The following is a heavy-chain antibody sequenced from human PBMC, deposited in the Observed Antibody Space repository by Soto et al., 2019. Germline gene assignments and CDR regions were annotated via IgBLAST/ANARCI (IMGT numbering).Heavy chain of an antibody. CDR3: AKDDGDYTSFLFDY. CDR1: GFTFSSYD. D-gene: IGHD4-17*01. V-gene: IGHV3-13*01. CDR2: IGTAGDT. J-gene: IGHJ4*02. Sequence: GGSLRLSCAASGFTFSSYDMHWVRQATGKGLEWVSAIGTAGDTYYPGSVKGRFTISRENAKNSLYLQMNSLRAEDTAVYYCAKDDGDYTSFLFDYWGQGTLVTVSS.